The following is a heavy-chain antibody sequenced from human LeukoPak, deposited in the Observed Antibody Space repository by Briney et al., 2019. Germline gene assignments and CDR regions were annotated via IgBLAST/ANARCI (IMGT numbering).Heavy chain of an antibody. CDR3: ARTTQRSATTGTTVDYYYGMDV. V-gene: IGHV1-18*01. CDR1: GYTFTSYG. D-gene: IGHD1-1*01. CDR2: ISAYNGNT. J-gene: IGHJ6*02. Sequence: RASVKVSCKASGYTFTSYGISWVRQAPGQGLEWMGWISAYNGNTNYAQKLQGRVTMTTDTSTSTAYMELRSLRSDDTAVYYCARTTQRSATTGTTVDYYYGMDVWGQGTTVTVSS.